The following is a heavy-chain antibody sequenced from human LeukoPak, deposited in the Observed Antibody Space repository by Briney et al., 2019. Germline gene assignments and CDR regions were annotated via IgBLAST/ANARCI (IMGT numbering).Heavy chain of an antibody. CDR3: ARDVRDGYNYDAFDI. J-gene: IGHJ3*02. CDR2: IYYSGST. CDR1: GXXXXXY. D-gene: IGHD5-24*01. Sequence: GXXXXXYWSXXXXPPGKGLEWIGYIYYSGSTNYNPSLKSRVTISVDTSKNQFSLKLSSVTAADTAVYYCARDVRDGYNYDAFDIWGQGTMVTVSS. V-gene: IGHV4-59*01.